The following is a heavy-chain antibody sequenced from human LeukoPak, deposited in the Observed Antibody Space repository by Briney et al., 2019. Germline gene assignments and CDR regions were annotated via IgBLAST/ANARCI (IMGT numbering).Heavy chain of an antibody. CDR3: ARDQGRRGYSGYDSSYYFDY. V-gene: IGHV3-11*04. Sequence: PGGSLGLSCAASGFTFSDYYMSWIRQAPGKGLEWVSYISSSGSTIYYADSVKGRFTISRDNAKNSLYLQMNSLRAEDTAVYYCARDQGRRGYSGYDSSYYFDYWGQGTLVTVSS. D-gene: IGHD5-12*01. CDR2: ISSSGSTI. CDR1: GFTFSDYY. J-gene: IGHJ4*02.